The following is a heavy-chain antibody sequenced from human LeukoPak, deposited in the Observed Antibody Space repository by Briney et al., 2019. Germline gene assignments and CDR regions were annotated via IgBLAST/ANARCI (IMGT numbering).Heavy chain of an antibody. CDR1: GFAFSSYW. Sequence: GGSLRLSCAASGFAFSSYWMHWVRQVPGKGLVWVSRMKSDGSSTSYADSVKGRFTISRDNAKNTLYLQMSSLRAEDTAVYYCARGSLPDLDYWGQGTLVTVSS. CDR2: MKSDGSST. D-gene: IGHD1-26*01. J-gene: IGHJ4*02. V-gene: IGHV3-74*01. CDR3: ARGSLPDLDY.